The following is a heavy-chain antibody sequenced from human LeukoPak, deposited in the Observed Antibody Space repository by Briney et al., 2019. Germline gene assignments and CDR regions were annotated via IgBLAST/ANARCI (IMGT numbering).Heavy chain of an antibody. D-gene: IGHD1-26*01. CDR2: INPNSSGT. V-gene: IGHV1-2*02. Sequence: ASVKVSCKASGYTFTGYYMHWVRQAPGQGLEWMGWINPNSSGTNYAQKFQGRVTMTTDTSISTAYMELSRLRTDDTAVYYCARDRGTTIYYYYYMDVWGKGTTVTVSS. J-gene: IGHJ6*03. CDR1: GYTFTGYY. CDR3: ARDRGTTIYYYYYMDV.